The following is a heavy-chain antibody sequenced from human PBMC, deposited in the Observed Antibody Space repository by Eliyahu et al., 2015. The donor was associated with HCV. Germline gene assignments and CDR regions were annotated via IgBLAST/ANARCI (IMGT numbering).Heavy chain of an antibody. CDR2: INRDGTGK. Sequence: ESGGGLVQPGGSLRLSCAVSGFTFSTHWMSWFRQAPGKGLEWVADINRDGTGKYYLDSVKGRFTISRDNAKNSLYLQMNSLRVEDTAVYFCAREGLIATAGYYFDYWGQGTQVTVSS. CDR1: GFTFSTHW. D-gene: IGHD6-13*01. J-gene: IGHJ4*02. V-gene: IGHV3-7*01. CDR3: AREGLIATAGYYFDY.